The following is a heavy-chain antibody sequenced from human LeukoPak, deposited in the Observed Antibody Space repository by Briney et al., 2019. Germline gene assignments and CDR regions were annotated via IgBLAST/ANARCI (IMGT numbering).Heavy chain of an antibody. CDR2: IYSGGST. CDR1: GFTVSNNY. D-gene: IGHD3-22*01. CDR3: ARTSSGVIAFDI. Sequence: GGSLRLSCAASGFTVSNNYISWVRQAPGKGLEWVSVIYSGGSTYYADSVKGRSTISRDNSKNTLYLQMNSLRAEDTAVYYCARTSSGVIAFDIWGQGTMVTVS. V-gene: IGHV3-66*01. J-gene: IGHJ3*02.